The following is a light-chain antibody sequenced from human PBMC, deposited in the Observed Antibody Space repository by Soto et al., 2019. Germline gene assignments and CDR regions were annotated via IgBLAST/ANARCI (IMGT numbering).Light chain of an antibody. CDR2: GAS. J-gene: IGKJ4*01. V-gene: IGKV3-20*01. CDR1: QTVSATF. Sequence: ILLTQSPGTLSLSPGERATLSCRASQTVSATFFAWYQQKPGQAPRLLIYGASSRATGIPDRFSGSGSGTDFTLTISRLDPEDFAVYYCQQYSTSPLTFGGGTKV. CDR3: QQYSTSPLT.